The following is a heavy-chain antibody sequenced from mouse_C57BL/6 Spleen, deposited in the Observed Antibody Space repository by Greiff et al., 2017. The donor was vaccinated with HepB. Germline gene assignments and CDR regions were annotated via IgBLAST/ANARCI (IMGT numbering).Heavy chain of an antibody. V-gene: IGHV1-82*01. CDR3: ASDYGSPYYCAMDY. Sequence: VQLQQSGPELVKPGASVKISCKASGYAFSSSWMNWVKQSPGKSLEWIGRINPGDGNTYYNGNVKGQVTLTADNASSTAYMQLSSLTSEDSAVYFCASDYGSPYYCAMDYWGKGTSVTVSS. D-gene: IGHD1-1*01. CDR1: GYAFSSSW. J-gene: IGHJ4*01. CDR2: INPGDGNT.